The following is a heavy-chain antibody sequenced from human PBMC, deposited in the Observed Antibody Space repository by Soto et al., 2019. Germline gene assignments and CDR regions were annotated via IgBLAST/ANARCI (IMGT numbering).Heavy chain of an antibody. D-gene: IGHD6-13*01. CDR3: ARPEGISSSWIYYYGMDV. CDR1: GFTFSSYG. V-gene: IGHV3-33*01. CDR2: IWYDGSNK. Sequence: PGGSLRLSCAASGFTFSSYGMHWVRQAPGKGLEWVAVIWYDGSNKYYADSVKGRFTISRDNSKNTLYLQMNSLRAEDTAVYYCARPEGISSSWIYYYGMDVWGQGTTVTVS. J-gene: IGHJ6*02.